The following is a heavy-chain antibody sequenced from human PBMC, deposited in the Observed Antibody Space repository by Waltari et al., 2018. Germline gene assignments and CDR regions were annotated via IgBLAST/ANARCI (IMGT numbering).Heavy chain of an antibody. V-gene: IGHV3-21*01. Sequence: EVQLVESGGGLVKPGGSLRLSCAASGFTFSSYSMNWVRQAPGKGLEWVSSIRSSSSYIYYADSVKGRFTISRDNAKNSLYLQMNSLRAEDTAVYYCARDRGSVVVIAIPDYWGQGTLVTVSS. J-gene: IGHJ4*02. CDR2: IRSSSSYI. CDR1: GFTFSSYS. CDR3: ARDRGSVVVIAIPDY. D-gene: IGHD2-21*01.